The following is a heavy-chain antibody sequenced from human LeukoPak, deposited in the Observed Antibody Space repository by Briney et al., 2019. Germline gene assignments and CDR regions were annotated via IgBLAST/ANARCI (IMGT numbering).Heavy chain of an antibody. CDR1: GGSISSGSYY. J-gene: IGHJ4*02. Sequence: PSETLSLTCTVSGGSISSGSYYWSWIRQPAGKGLEWIGRIYTSGSTNYNPSLKSRVTISVDTSKNQVSLKLSSVTAADTAVYYCAGAWQWLARRDYYFDYWGRGTLVTVSS. CDR2: IYTSGST. V-gene: IGHV4-61*02. CDR3: AGAWQWLARRDYYFDY. D-gene: IGHD6-19*01.